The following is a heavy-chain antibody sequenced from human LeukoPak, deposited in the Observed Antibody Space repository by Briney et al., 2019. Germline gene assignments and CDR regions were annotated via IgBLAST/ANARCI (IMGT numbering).Heavy chain of an antibody. CDR2: IYYSGST. CDR1: GGSISSYY. D-gene: IGHD6-13*01. CDR3: ASSRGPSSSWSFDS. Sequence: PSETLSLTCTVSGGSISSYYWSWIRQSPGKGLEWIGYIYYSGSTNYNPSLKSRVTISLDTSENHFSLSLSSVTAADSALYFCASSRGPSSSWSFDSWGQGILVTVSS. V-gene: IGHV4-59*01. J-gene: IGHJ4*02.